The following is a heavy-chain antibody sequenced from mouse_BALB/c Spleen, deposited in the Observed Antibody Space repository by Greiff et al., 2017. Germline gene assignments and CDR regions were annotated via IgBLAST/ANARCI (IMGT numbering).Heavy chain of an antibody. CDR1: GFTFSSYT. Sequence: EVKLMESGGGLVQPGGSLKLSCAASGFTFSSYTMSWVRQTPEKRLEWVAYISNGGGSTYYPDTVKGRFTISRDNAKNTLYLQMSSLKSEDTAMYYCARQDAFAYWGQGTLVTVSA. CDR3: ARQDAFAY. V-gene: IGHV5-12-2*01. J-gene: IGHJ3*01. CDR2: ISNGGGST.